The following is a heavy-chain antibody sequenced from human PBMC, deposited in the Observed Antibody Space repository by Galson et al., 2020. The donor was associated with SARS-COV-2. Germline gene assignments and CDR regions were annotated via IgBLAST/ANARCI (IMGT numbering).Heavy chain of an antibody. D-gene: IGHD1-26*01. Sequence: QLGESLKISCAAPGFALRSYWMSWVRQGPGKGLELVANIKQDGDAKFYVDSVKGRFTISRDNAKNSLYLQMNNLRDEDTAMYYCARGTITYSGNFCAFDMWGQGTMVTVSS. CDR3: ARGTITYSGNFCAFDM. CDR2: IKQDGDAK. CDR1: GFALRSYW. V-gene: IGHV3-7*01. J-gene: IGHJ3*02.